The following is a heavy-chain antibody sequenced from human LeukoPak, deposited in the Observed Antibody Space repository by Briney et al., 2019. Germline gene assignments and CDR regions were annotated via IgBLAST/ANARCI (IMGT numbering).Heavy chain of an antibody. V-gene: IGHV4-59*01. Sequence: SETLSLTCTVSGGSISSYYWSWIRQPPGDGLEWVGYIYYSGSTNYKPSLKSRATISVDTPKNQFSLKVSSVTAADTAVYYCARVRHDILTGYRLFDPWGQGTLVTVSS. J-gene: IGHJ5*02. CDR1: GGSISSYY. D-gene: IGHD3-9*01. CDR2: IYYSGST. CDR3: ARVRHDILTGYRLFDP.